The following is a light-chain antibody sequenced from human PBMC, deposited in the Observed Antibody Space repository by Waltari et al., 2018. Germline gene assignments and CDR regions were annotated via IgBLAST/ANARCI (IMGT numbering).Light chain of an antibody. J-gene: IGLJ3*02. CDR3: QSYDISLNGWV. Sequence: QSVLTQPPSVSGAPGQRVTTSCTGNSSNIGTGYEVHWYQQFPGTAPRLLIFDNRNRPSGVPDRFSGSKSGTSASLAITGLQAEDEADYYCQSYDISLNGWVFGGGTKLTVL. CDR2: DNR. V-gene: IGLV1-40*01. CDR1: SSNIGTGYE.